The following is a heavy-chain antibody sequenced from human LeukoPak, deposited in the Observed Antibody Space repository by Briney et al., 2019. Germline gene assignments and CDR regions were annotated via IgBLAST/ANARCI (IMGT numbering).Heavy chain of an antibody. CDR1: GFSFSTYN. Sequence: PGGSLRLSCAASGFSFSTYNMNWVRQAPGKGLEWISYITRSSTTILYADSVKGRFTISRDNAKNSLYLQMISLRAEDTAVYYCATDSSGYKTFDYWGQGTPVTVSS. CDR3: ATDSSGYKTFDY. D-gene: IGHD3-22*01. J-gene: IGHJ4*02. V-gene: IGHV3-48*01. CDR2: ITRSSTTI.